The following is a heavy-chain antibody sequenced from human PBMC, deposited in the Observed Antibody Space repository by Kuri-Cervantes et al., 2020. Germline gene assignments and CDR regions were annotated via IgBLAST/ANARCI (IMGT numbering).Heavy chain of an antibody. Sequence: GGSLRLSCAASGFTFSRYGIHWVRQAPGKGLEWVAFIQYDGSNKYYADSVKGRFAISKDNSKDTLYLQMNSLRLEDTAVYYCAKALANYLDYWGQGTLVTVSS. V-gene: IGHV3-30*02. CDR1: GFTFSRYG. CDR2: IQYDGSNK. CDR3: AKALANYLDY. J-gene: IGHJ4*02.